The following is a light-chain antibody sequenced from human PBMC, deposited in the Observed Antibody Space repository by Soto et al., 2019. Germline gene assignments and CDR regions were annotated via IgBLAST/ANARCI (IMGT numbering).Light chain of an antibody. V-gene: IGLV2-11*01. Sequence: QSALTQPRSVSGSPGQSVSISCTGTSCDVGGYNYVSWYQQLPGKAPKLMMFVVTNRPSGVPHRFSGSKSGNTASLTISGLQAEDEADYYCCSYAGSYSVVFGGGTKLTVL. J-gene: IGLJ2*01. CDR2: VVT. CDR3: CSYAGSYSVV. CDR1: SCDVGGYNY.